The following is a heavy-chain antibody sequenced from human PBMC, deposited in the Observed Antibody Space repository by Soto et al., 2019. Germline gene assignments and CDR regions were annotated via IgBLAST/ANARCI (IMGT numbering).Heavy chain of an antibody. CDR3: ARGSRSGYHAY. CDR1: GGSMSNYY. CDR2: IHDSGST. D-gene: IGHD3-3*01. V-gene: IGHV4-59*13. J-gene: IGHJ4*02. Sequence: SSETLSLTCTVSGGSMSNYYWSWIRQPPGKGLEWIGYIHDSGSTKYSPSLKSRVTISLDTSKNHFSLNLTSVTAADTAVYFCARGSRSGYHAYWGQGTLVTVSS.